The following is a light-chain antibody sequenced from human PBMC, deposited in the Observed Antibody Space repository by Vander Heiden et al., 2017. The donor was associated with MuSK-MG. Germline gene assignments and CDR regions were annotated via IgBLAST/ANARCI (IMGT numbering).Light chain of an antibody. J-gene: IGKJ2*01. V-gene: IGKV3-20*01. CDR1: QSASSSY. CDR2: GAS. CDR3: QQDGSSPYT. Sequence: EIVLTQSPGTLSLSPGERATLSCRASQSASSSYLAWYQQKPGQAPRLLIFGASGRATGIPDRFSGSGSGTDFTLTISRLEPEDIAVYYCQQDGSSPYTFGQGTKLKIK.